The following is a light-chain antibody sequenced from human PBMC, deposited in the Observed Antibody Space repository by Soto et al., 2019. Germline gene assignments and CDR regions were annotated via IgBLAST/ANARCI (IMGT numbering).Light chain of an antibody. CDR3: QSYDSSLSGGV. CDR1: SSNIGAGYD. CDR2: GNS. V-gene: IGLV1-40*01. J-gene: IGLJ3*02. Sequence: QSVLTQPPSVSGAPGQRVTISRTGSSSNIGAGYDVHWYQQLPGTAPKLLIYGNSNRPSGVPDRFSGSKSGTSASLAITGLQAEDEADYYCQSYDSSLSGGVFGGGTKLTV.